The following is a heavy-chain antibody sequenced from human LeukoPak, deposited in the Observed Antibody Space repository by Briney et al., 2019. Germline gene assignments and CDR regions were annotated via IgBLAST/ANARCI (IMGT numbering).Heavy chain of an antibody. CDR3: AKNLRGSPGAFDL. D-gene: IGHD5-12*01. CDR1: GGSITTSSYY. Sequence: PSETLSLTCSVSGGSITTSSYYCGWIRHPPGKGLEWIGNIYYSGTTYYNPSLKSRVTMSLDTSKNQFSLKVTSVTAADTAVYYCAKNLRGSPGAFDLWGQGTMVTVSS. CDR2: IYYSGTT. V-gene: IGHV4-39*01. J-gene: IGHJ3*01.